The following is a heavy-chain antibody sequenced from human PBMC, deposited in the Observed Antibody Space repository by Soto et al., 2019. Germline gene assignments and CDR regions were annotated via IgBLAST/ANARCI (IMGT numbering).Heavy chain of an antibody. CDR1: GYTFTSYD. V-gene: IGHV1-8*01. D-gene: IGHD3-16*01. Sequence: QVQLVKSGAEVKKPGASVKVSCKASGYTFTSYDINWVRQATGQGLEWMGWMNPNSGNTAYAQKFHGRVTMTRNTSMCTAYMELRSVRSEDTAVYYCARLKQDYAVAWGQGTLVTVSS. CDR3: ARLKQDYAVA. J-gene: IGHJ4*02. CDR2: MNPNSGNT.